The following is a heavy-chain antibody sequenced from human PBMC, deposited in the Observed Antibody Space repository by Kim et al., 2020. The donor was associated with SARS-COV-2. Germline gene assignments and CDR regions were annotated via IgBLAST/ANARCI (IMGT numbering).Heavy chain of an antibody. Sequence: SETLSLTCAVYGGSFSGYYWSWIRQPPGKGLEWIGEINHSGSTNYNPSLKSRVTISVDTSKNQFSLKLSSVTAADTAVYYCARGTLPEGSSPIFDYWGQGTLVTVSS. CDR3: ARGTLPEGSSPIFDY. J-gene: IGHJ4*02. CDR1: GGSFSGYY. D-gene: IGHD6-13*01. CDR2: INHSGST. V-gene: IGHV4-34*01.